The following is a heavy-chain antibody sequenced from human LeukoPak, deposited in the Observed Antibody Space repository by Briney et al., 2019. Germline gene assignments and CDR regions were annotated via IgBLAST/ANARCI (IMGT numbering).Heavy chain of an antibody. J-gene: IGHJ6*02. CDR2: INYSGST. CDR3: ARDLADLSDYGMDV. D-gene: IGHD2-21*01. CDR1: GDSISSYY. Sequence: SETLSLTCTVSGDSISSYYWSWIRQPPGKGLEWIGYINYSGSTYYNPSLKSRVTISVDTSKNQFSLKLSSVTAADTAVYYCARDLADLSDYGMDVWGQGTTVTVSS. V-gene: IGHV4-59*12.